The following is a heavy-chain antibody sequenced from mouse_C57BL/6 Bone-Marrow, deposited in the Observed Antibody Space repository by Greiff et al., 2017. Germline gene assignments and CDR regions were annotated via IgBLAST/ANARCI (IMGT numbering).Heavy chain of an antibody. V-gene: IGHV1-26*01. Sequence: VQLQQSGPELVKPGASVKISCKASGYTFTDYYMNWVKQSHGKSLEWIGDINPNNGGTSYNQKFKGKATLTVDKSSSTAYMELRSLTSEDSAVYYCAREVGSSGFSFAYWGQGTLVTVSA. J-gene: IGHJ3*01. CDR2: INPNNGGT. CDR1: GYTFTDYY. D-gene: IGHD3-2*02. CDR3: AREVGSSGFSFAY.